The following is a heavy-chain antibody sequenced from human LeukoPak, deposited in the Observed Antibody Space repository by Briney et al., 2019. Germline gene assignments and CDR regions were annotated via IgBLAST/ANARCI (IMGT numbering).Heavy chain of an antibody. CDR2: ISGSGGST. CDR1: GFTFSSYA. D-gene: IGHD2-21*01. V-gene: IGHV3-23*01. Sequence: GGSLRLTCAASGFTFSSYAMSWVRQAPGKGLEWVSAISGSGGSTYYADSVKGRFTISRDNSKNTLYLQMNSLRAEDTAVYYCAKGLFSGYIVVVIAIQSFDIWGQGTMVTVSS. CDR3: AKGLFSGYIVVVIAIQSFDI. J-gene: IGHJ3*02.